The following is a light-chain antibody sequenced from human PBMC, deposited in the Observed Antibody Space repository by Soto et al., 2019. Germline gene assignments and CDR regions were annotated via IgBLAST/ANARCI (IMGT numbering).Light chain of an antibody. CDR3: QNYHSAPWT. CDR1: QAISNF. Sequence: IQMTQSPSTLSASVGDRVTITCRASQAISNFLAWYQQKPGKVPKLLIYGASTVQSGVPSRFSGSGSGTDFTLTISRLQPEDVATYYCQNYHSAPWTFGQGTKVEIK. J-gene: IGKJ1*01. CDR2: GAS. V-gene: IGKV1-27*01.